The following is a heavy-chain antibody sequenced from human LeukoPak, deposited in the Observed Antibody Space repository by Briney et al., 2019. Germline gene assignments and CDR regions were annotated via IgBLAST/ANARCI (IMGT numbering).Heavy chain of an antibody. D-gene: IGHD5-18*01. J-gene: IGHJ6*02. CDR2: IWYDGSNK. V-gene: IGHV3-33*01. CDR1: GFTFSTYG. CDR3: ARDTFVYSYGYGGYYYGMDV. Sequence: TGGSLRLSCAASGFTFSTYGMHWVRQAPGKGLEWVAVIWYDGSNKYCADSVKGRFTISRDISNNTLYLQVNSLRAEDTAVYYCARDTFVYSYGYGGYYYGMDVWGQGTTVTVSS.